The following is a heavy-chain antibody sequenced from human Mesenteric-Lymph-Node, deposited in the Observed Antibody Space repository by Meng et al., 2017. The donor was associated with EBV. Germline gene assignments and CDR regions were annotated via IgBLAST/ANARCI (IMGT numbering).Heavy chain of an antibody. CDR2: ISSSSSNK. J-gene: IGHJ4*02. Sequence: EVQLVESGGXLVKPGGSLRLSCTASGFSIGTDGMNWVRQAPGKGLEWVSSISSSSSNKYYTDSVKGRFTISRDNAKNSLYLQMNSLRAEDTAIYYCASDQQVPFAYWGQGTLVTVSS. V-gene: IGHV3-21*06. D-gene: IGHD1/OR15-1a*01. CDR1: GFSIGTDG. CDR3: ASDQQVPFAY.